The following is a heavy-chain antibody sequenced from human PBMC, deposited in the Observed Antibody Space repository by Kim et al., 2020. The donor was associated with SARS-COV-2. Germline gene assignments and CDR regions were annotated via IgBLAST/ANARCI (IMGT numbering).Heavy chain of an antibody. V-gene: IGHV3-7*03. CDR1: GFTFGVYR. D-gene: IGHD2-8*01. CDR3: ARELYSSLGY. J-gene: IGHJ4*03. CDR2: IDQDGDEK. Sequence: GGSLRLSCVASGFTFGVYRMNWVRLAPGKGLEWVANIDQDGDEKHYPDSVKGRFTISRGNAKNSLYLQMNSLSVEDTAVYYCARELYSSLGYWGQGTLVIVSS.